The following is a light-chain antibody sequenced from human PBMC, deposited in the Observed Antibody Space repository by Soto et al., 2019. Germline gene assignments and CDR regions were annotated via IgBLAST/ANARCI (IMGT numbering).Light chain of an antibody. Sequence: DIQMPQSPSSLSASVGDRVTISCRASQVINNYLAWYQQRPGKGPKLLIYGASTLQSGVPSRFSGSGSGTDFTLTIRSRQPEDVATYYCQQYNSAPPVTFGPGTKVHV. V-gene: IGKV1-27*01. CDR2: GAS. J-gene: IGKJ3*01. CDR1: QVINNY. CDR3: QQYNSAPPVT.